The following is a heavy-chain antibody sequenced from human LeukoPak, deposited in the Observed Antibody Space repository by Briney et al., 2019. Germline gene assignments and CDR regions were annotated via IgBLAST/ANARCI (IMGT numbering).Heavy chain of an antibody. CDR3: ARVDRGYSYGYVDY. J-gene: IGHJ4*02. V-gene: IGHV3-23*01. Sequence: GGSLRLSCAASGFTFSSYAMSWVRQAPGKGLEWVSAISGSGGSTYYADSVKGRFTISRDNSKNTLYLQMNSLRAEDTAVYYCARVDRGYSYGYVDYWGQGTLVTVSS. CDR2: ISGSGGST. CDR1: GFTFSSYA. D-gene: IGHD5-18*01.